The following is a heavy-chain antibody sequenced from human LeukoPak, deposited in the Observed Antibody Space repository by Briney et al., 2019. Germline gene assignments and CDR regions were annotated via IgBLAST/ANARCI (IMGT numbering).Heavy chain of an antibody. V-gene: IGHV3-13*01. CDR3: AREVDGGDTGEFDY. D-gene: IGHD2-21*01. J-gene: IGHJ4*02. CDR2: IGTAGDT. Sequence: QAGGSLRLSCAASGFTFSSYAMHWVRHATGKGLEWVSAIGTAGDTYYPGSVKGRFTISRENAKNSLYLQMNSLRAGDTAVYYCAREVDGGDTGEFDYWGQGTLVTVSS. CDR1: GFTFSSYA.